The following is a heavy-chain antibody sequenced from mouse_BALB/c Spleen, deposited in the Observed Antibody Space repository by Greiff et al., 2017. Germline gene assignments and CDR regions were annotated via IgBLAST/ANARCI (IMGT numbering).Heavy chain of an antibody. CDR3: AGVYGYAMDY. Sequence: DVKLQESGAELVKPGASVKLSCTASGFNIKDTYMHWVKQRPEQGLEWIGRIDPANGNTKYDPKFQGKATITADTSSNTAYLQLSSLTSEDTAVYYCAGVYGYAMDYWGQGTSVTVSA. D-gene: IGHD1-1*02. CDR2: IDPANGNT. J-gene: IGHJ4*01. CDR1: GFNIKDTY. V-gene: IGHV14-3*02.